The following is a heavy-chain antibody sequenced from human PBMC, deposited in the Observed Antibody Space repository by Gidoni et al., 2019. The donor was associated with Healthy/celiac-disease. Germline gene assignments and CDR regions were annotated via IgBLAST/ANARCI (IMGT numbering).Heavy chain of an antibody. Sequence: QVQLQQWGAGLLTPSETLSLPCAVYGWSFRGYSWSWIRQPPGKGLEWIGEINHSGSTNYNPSLKSRVTISVDTSKNQFSLKLSSVTAADTAVYYCAQMGSYYGSGSDIYGMDVGGQGTTVTVSS. J-gene: IGHJ6*02. CDR2: INHSGST. D-gene: IGHD3-10*01. CDR3: AQMGSYYGSGSDIYGMDV. V-gene: IGHV4-34*01. CDR1: GWSFRGYS.